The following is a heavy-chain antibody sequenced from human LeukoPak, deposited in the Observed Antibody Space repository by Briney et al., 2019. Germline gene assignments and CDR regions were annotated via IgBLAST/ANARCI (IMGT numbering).Heavy chain of an antibody. D-gene: IGHD2-21*01. V-gene: IGHV3-21*01. J-gene: IGHJ6*03. CDR3: ARDGAYCGGDCYLGGAYYYYMDV. CDR2: ISSSSSYI. Sequence: GGSLRLSCAASGFTFSSYSMNWVRQAPGKGLEWVSSISSSSSYICYADSVKGRFTISRDNAKNSLYLQMNSLRAEDTAVYYCARDGAYCGGDCYLGGAYYYYMDVWGKGTTVTVSS. CDR1: GFTFSSYS.